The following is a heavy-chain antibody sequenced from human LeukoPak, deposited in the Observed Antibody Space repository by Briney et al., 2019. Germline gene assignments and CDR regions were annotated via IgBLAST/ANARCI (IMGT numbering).Heavy chain of an antibody. J-gene: IGHJ4*02. CDR3: ARDLGDAKGY. CDR2: IHSGGST. D-gene: IGHD7-27*01. Sequence: GGSLRLSCAASGFTFSSYAMSWVRQAPGKGLEWVSVIHSGGSTYYADSVKGRFTISRDNSKNTLYLQMNSLRAEDTAVYYCARDLGDAKGYWGQGTLVTVSS. V-gene: IGHV3-53*01. CDR1: GFTFSSYA.